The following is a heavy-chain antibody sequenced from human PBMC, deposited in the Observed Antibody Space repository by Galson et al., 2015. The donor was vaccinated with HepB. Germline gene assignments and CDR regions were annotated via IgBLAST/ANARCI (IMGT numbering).Heavy chain of an antibody. J-gene: IGHJ4*02. CDR1: GFTFSSYG. Sequence: SLRLSCAASGFTFSSYGMHWVRQAPGKGLEWVAFIRYDGSNKYYADSVKGRFTISRDNSKNTLYLQMNSLRAEDTAVYYCAKVWYAGATFGLTYWGQGTLVTVSS. CDR3: AKVWYAGATFGLTY. CDR2: IRYDGSNK. V-gene: IGHV3-30*02. D-gene: IGHD1-26*01.